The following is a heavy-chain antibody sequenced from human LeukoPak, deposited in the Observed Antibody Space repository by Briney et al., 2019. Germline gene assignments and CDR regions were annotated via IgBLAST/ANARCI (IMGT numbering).Heavy chain of an antibody. V-gene: IGHV5-51*01. CDR3: ARHCVYYDSSGYYDDAFDI. J-gene: IGHJ3*02. CDR2: IYPGDSDT. Sequence: GESLKISCKGSGYSFTSYWIGWVRQMPGKGLEWMGIIYPGDSDTRYSPSFQGQVTISADKSISTAYLQWSSLKASDTAMYYCARHCVYYDSSGYYDDAFDIWGQGTMVIVSS. CDR1: GYSFTSYW. D-gene: IGHD3-22*01.